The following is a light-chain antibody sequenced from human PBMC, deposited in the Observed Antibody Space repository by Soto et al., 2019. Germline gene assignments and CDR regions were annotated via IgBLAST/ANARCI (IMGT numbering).Light chain of an antibody. CDR2: DVS. J-gene: IGLJ2*01. CDR3: SSYTSNTTLV. Sequence: QPVLTQPASVSESPGQSITISCTGTSSDIGDYNFVSWYQQHPGKAPQLMIYDVSYRPSGVSHRFSGSKSGNTASLTISWLQTEDEADYYCSSYTSNTTLVFGGGTKLTVL. V-gene: IGLV2-14*01. CDR1: SSDIGDYNF.